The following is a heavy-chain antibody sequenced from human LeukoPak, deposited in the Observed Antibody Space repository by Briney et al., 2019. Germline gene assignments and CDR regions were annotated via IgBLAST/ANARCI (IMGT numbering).Heavy chain of an antibody. CDR3: ARDMVRGVIITKLDY. D-gene: IGHD3-10*01. V-gene: IGHV1-69*04. CDR1: GGTFSSYA. J-gene: IGHJ4*02. CDR2: IIPILGIA. Sequence: ASVKVSFKASGGTFSSYAISWVRQAPGQGLEWMGRIIPILGIANYAQKFQGRVTITADKSTSTAYMELSSLRSEATAVYYCARDMVRGVIITKLDYWGQGTLVTVSS.